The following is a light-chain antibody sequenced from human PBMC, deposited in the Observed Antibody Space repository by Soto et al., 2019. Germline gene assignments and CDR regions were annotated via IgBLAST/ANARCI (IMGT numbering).Light chain of an antibody. CDR2: GNS. Sequence: QSVLTQPPSVSGAPGQRVTISCTGGSSNIGAGYDVHWYQQLPGTAPKLLIYGNSNRPSGVPERFSGSKSGTSASLAITGLQAEDEADYYCQSYDGSLSGSVVFGGGTKVTVL. CDR3: QSYDGSLSGSVV. CDR1: SSNIGAGYD. V-gene: IGLV1-40*01. J-gene: IGLJ2*01.